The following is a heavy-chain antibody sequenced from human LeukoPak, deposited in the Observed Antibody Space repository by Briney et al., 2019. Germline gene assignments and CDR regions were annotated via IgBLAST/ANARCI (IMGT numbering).Heavy chain of an antibody. Sequence: PGGSLRLSCAASGLTFSSHWMHWVRQAPGKGLVWVSRITNDGSSTTYADSVKGRFTIPRDNAKNTLYLQMNSLRAEDTAVYYCARDPGSGYFLWGQGTTVTVSS. J-gene: IGHJ6*02. CDR1: GLTFSSHW. CDR3: ARDPGSGYFL. D-gene: IGHD3-3*01. CDR2: ITNDGSST. V-gene: IGHV3-74*01.